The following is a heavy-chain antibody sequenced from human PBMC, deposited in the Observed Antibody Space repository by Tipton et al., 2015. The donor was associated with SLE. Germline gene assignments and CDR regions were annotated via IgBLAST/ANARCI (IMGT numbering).Heavy chain of an antibody. CDR1: GFSLSTSGVG. Sequence: VKPTETLTLTCTFSGFSLSTSGVGVGWIRQPPEKALEWLALIYWNDDKRYSPSLKSRLTITKDTSKNQVVLTMTNMDPVDTATYYCAHSPIAVAGLDYWGQGTLVTVSS. CDR3: AHSPIAVAGLDY. CDR2: IYWNDDK. V-gene: IGHV2-5*01. D-gene: IGHD6-19*01. J-gene: IGHJ4*02.